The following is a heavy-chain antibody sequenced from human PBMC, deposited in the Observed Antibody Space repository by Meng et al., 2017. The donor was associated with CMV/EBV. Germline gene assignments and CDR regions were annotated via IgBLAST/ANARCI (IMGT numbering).Heavy chain of an antibody. V-gene: IGHV3-30-3*01. J-gene: IGHJ4*02. D-gene: IGHD3/OR15-3a*01. CDR2: ISSDGSNK. Sequence: GESLKISCAASGFPFSPYTIHWVRQAPGKGLEWVALISSDGSNKDYADSVKGRFTISRDNSKNTLSLQMNSLRTEDTAVYYCARVGGLEFDYWGQGTLVTVSS. CDR3: ARVGGLEFDY. CDR1: GFPFSPYT.